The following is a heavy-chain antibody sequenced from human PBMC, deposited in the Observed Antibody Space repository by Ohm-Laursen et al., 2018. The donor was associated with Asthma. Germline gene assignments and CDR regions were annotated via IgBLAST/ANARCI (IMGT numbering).Heavy chain of an antibody. CDR1: GFTITNYW. CDR2: INGDGGIK. CDR3: AYEFGGSGDY. Sequence: GSLRLSCAASGFTITNYWMHWVRQAPGKGLEWVSRINGDGGIKSYAASVKGRFTISRGDAKNTVYLQMNSLRVDDTAVYYCAYEFGGSGDYWGQGTLVTVSS. V-gene: IGHV3-74*01. D-gene: IGHD3-10*01. J-gene: IGHJ4*02.